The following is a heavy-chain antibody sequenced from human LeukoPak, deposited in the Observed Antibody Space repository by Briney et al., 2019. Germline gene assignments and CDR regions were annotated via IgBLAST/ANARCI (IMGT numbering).Heavy chain of an antibody. J-gene: IGHJ4*02. V-gene: IGHV4-39*02. CDR2: IYYSGRT. CDR3: ATNYDILTGYYDIYNY. D-gene: IGHD3-9*01. Sequence: PSETLSLTCTVSGGSISSSSYYWGWIRQPPGKGLEWIGTIYYSGRTYYNPSLKSRVTISVDTSKKHFSLKLSSVTAADTAVYYCATNYDILTGYYDIYNYWGQGTLVTVSS. CDR1: GGSISSSSYY.